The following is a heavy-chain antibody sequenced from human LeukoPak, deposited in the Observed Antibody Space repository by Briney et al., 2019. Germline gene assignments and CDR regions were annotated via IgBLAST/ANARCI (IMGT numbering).Heavy chain of an antibody. CDR2: ISSSSSYI. D-gene: IGHD2-21*01. CDR3: ARDLILDY. Sequence: PGGSLRLSCAASGFIFSSYSLTWVRQAPGKGLEWVSSISSSSSYIYYADSVKGRFTISRDNAKNSLYLQMNSLRAEDTAVYYCARDLILDYWGQGTLVTVPS. J-gene: IGHJ4*02. CDR1: GFIFSSYS. V-gene: IGHV3-21*01.